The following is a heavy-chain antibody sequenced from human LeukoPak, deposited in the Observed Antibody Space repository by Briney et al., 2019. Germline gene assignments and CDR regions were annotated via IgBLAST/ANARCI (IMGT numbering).Heavy chain of an antibody. CDR1: GGSISSSS. J-gene: IGHJ4*02. Sequence: PSETLSLTCSVSGGSISSSSSYWGWIRQPPGKGLEWVSYITSSSSIIYYADSVKGRFTISRDNAKNSLYLQMSSLRAEDTAVYYCARDRLHYVEYEKTFDYWGQGTLVTVSS. D-gene: IGHD4-17*01. V-gene: IGHV3-48*01. CDR2: ITSSSSII. CDR3: ARDRLHYVEYEKTFDY.